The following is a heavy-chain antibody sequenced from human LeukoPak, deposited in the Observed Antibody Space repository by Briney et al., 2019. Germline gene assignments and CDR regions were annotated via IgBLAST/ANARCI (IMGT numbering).Heavy chain of an antibody. CDR1: GFTFSSYA. Sequence: GGSLRLSCAASGFTFSSYAMHWVRQAPGKGLEWVAVISYDGSNKYYADSVKGRFTISRDNSKNTLYLQMNSLRAEDTAVYYCARELRYFHYGMDVWGQGTTVTVSS. J-gene: IGHJ6*02. D-gene: IGHD3-9*01. V-gene: IGHV3-30-3*01. CDR3: ARELRYFHYGMDV. CDR2: ISYDGSNK.